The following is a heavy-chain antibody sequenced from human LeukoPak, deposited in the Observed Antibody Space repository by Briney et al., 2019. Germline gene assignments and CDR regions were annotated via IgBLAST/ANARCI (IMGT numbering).Heavy chain of an antibody. CDR3: ARSLGSGNHYFDY. D-gene: IGHD3-10*01. CDR2: MYTGGTS. V-gene: IGHV3-66*01. Sequence: GGSLRLSCAASGFTVSGNYMSWVRQAPGKGLEWVSIMYTGGTSYYADSVKDRFILSRDSSKNTLYLQMISLRAEDTAVYYCARSLGSGNHYFDYWGQGTLVTVSS. CDR1: GFTVSGNY. J-gene: IGHJ4*02.